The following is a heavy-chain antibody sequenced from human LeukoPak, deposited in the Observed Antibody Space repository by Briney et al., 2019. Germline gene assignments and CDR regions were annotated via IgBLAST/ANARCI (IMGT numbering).Heavy chain of an antibody. CDR3: SRAKLRNPGFYDY. CDR2: ISNNGGST. V-gene: IGHV3-64*01. D-gene: IGHD1-1*01. J-gene: IGHJ4*02. Sequence: GGSLRLSCAASGFTFSSYAMHWVRQAPGKGLEYVSAISNNGGSTYYANSVKGRFTISRDNSKNTLYLQMGSLRAEDMALYYCSRAKLRNPGFYDYWGQGTLVTVSS. CDR1: GFTFSSYA.